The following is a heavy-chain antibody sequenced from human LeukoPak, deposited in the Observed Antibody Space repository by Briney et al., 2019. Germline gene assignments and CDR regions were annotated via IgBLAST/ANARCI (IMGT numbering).Heavy chain of an antibody. CDR3: ARGSLGDASDI. Sequence: PSETLSLTCTVSGGSISISSHYWAWIRQPPGKGLEWIGSMYYTGGTYYNPSLKSRVTISIDTSKNQFSLKLNSVTAADTAVYYCARGSLGDASDIWGQGTMVTVSS. J-gene: IGHJ3*02. V-gene: IGHV4-39*07. CDR1: GGSISISSHY. CDR2: MYYTGGT. D-gene: IGHD7-27*01.